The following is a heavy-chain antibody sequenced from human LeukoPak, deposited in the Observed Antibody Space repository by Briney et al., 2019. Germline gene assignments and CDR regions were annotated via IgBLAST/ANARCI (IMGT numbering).Heavy chain of an antibody. CDR3: ARQRGTTVTTYQVY. CDR2: LYSGGNT. Sequence: GGSLRLSCAASGFTVSSDFMIWVRQAPGRGLEWVSILYSGGNTYYAGSVKGRFTISRDNSKNTLFLQMNSLRAEDTAVYYCARQRGTTVTTYQVYWGQGTMVTVSS. CDR1: GFTVSSDF. J-gene: IGHJ4*02. D-gene: IGHD4-17*01. V-gene: IGHV3-66*04.